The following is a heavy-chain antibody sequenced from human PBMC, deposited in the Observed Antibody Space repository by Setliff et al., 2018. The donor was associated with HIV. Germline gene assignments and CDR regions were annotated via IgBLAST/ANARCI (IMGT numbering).Heavy chain of an antibody. CDR1: GDTLTTYD. J-gene: IGHJ6*03. CDR2: IIPMFGTT. CDR3: ARLPVETASSNYYYMDV. Sequence: GASVKVSCKASGDTLTTYDINWVRQAPGQGLEWMGGIIPMFGTTNYAQKFLGRVTITADKFTKTAYMELSSLRSEDTAVYYCARLPVETASSNYYYMDVWGKGTTVTVSS. D-gene: IGHD5-18*01. V-gene: IGHV1-69*06.